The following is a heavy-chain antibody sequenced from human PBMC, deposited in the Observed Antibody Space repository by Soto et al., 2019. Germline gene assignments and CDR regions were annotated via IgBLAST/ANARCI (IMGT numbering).Heavy chain of an antibody. CDR3: AKDISSVVAAILKN. V-gene: IGHV3-9*01. CDR1: GFTFDDYA. D-gene: IGHD2-15*01. Sequence: GGSLRLSCAASGFTFDDYAMHWVRQAPGKGLEWVSGISWNSGSIGYADSVKGRFTISRDNAKNSLYLQMNSLRAEDTALYYCAKDISSVVAAILKNWGKGTLVTVSS. CDR2: ISWNSGSI. J-gene: IGHJ4*02.